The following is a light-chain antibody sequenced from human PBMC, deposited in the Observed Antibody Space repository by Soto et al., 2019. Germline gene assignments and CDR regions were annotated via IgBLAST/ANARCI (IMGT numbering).Light chain of an antibody. J-gene: IGKJ1*01. CDR1: QSVSSSY. V-gene: IGKV3-20*01. Sequence: EIVLTQSPGTLSLSPGEKATLSCRASQSVSSSYLAWYQQKPGQAPRLLIYGASSRATGIPERFSGSGSGTDFTLTINRLEPEDFAVYYCQQYGTSRAFGQGTKVENK. CDR3: QQYGTSRA. CDR2: GAS.